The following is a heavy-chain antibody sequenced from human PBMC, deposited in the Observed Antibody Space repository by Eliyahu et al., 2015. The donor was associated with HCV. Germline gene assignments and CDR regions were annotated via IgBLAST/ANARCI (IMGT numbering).Heavy chain of an antibody. CDR3: CRGYSGTSRYGFDI. Sequence: EVRLVQSGGGLVQPGGSLRLXLCSLWIHPXVTTMWTGSARLQGRGWGGLAVVETKQAVTPQNTAASVKGRITISRDDSKNSLYLQMNSLESEDTAMYYCCRGYSGTSRYGFDIWGQGTMVTVSS. D-gene: IGHD2-2*02. CDR2: VETKQAVTP. V-gene: IGHV3-72*01. CDR1: IHPXVTT. J-gene: IGHJ3*02.